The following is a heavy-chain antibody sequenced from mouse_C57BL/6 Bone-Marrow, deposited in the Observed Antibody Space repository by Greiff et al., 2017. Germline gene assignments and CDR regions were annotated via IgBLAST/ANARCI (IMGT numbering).Heavy chain of an antibody. V-gene: IGHV5-9-1*02. CDR1: GFTFSSYA. CDR2: ISSGGDYI. J-gene: IGHJ4*01. CDR3: TRVGDSYYAMDY. D-gene: IGHD3-1*01. Sequence: EVMLVESGEGLVKPGGSLKLSCAASGFTFSSYAMSWVRQTPEKRLEWVAYISSGGDYIYYADTVKGRFTISRDNARNTLYLQMSSLKSEDTAMYYCTRVGDSYYAMDYWGQGTSVTVSS.